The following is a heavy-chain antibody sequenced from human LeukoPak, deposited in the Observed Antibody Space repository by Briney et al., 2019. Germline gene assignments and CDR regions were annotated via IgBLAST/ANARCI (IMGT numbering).Heavy chain of an antibody. Sequence: SETLSLTCTVSGASITSYYWSWIRQPPGKGLEWIGYVYYSGGTTYNPSLKSRVTMSVDTSKNQFSLNLSSVTAADTAVYYCATTQGNLFDYRGQGTLVTVSS. V-gene: IGHV4-59*08. CDR2: VYYSGGT. CDR3: ATTQGNLFDY. J-gene: IGHJ4*02. CDR1: GASITSYY. D-gene: IGHD3-10*01.